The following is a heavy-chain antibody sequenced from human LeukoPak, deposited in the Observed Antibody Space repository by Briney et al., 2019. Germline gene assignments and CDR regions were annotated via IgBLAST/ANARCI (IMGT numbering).Heavy chain of an antibody. D-gene: IGHD4-23*01. CDR1: GVSISSYY. J-gene: IGHJ4*02. CDR2: IYYSGST. Sequence: SETLSLTGTVSGVSISSYYWSWIRKPPGKGLEWIGYIYYSGSTNYNPSLKSRVTISVDTSKNQFSLKLSSVTAADTAVYYCAKDRRGYGGNPSPWYFDYWGQGTLVTVSS. V-gene: IGHV4-59*12. CDR3: AKDRRGYGGNPSPWYFDY.